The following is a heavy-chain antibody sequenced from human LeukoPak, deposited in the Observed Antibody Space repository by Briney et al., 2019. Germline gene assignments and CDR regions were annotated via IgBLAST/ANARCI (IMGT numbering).Heavy chain of an antibody. CDR1: GGSISSYY. D-gene: IGHD4-17*01. V-gene: IGHV4-59*12. CDR2: IYHSGST. J-gene: IGHJ4*02. CDR3: ARLPEGYGFDY. Sequence: PSETLSLTCTVSGGSISSYYWSWIRQPPGKGLEWIGYIYHSGSTYYNPSLKSRVTISVDRSKNQFSLKLSSVTAADTAVYYCARLPEGYGFDYWGQGTLVTVSS.